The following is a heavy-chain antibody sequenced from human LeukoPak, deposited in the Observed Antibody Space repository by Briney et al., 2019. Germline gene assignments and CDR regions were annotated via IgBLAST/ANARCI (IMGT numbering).Heavy chain of an antibody. Sequence: PGGSLRLSCADSGFTFSNYAMHWVRQTPGKGLEWVAVISYDGSNKYYADSVKGRFTISRDNSKNTLYLQMNSLRAEDTAVYYCARGPLAWGQGTMVTVSS. J-gene: IGHJ3*01. CDR1: GFTFSNYA. CDR2: ISYDGSNK. D-gene: IGHD3-3*02. V-gene: IGHV3-30*14. CDR3: ARGPLA.